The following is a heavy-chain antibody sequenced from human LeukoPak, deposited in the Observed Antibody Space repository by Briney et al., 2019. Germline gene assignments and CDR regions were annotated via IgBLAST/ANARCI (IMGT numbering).Heavy chain of an antibody. D-gene: IGHD3-22*01. V-gene: IGHV1-2*02. CDR1: GYTFTGYY. J-gene: IGHJ4*02. CDR2: INPNSGGT. Sequence: ASVKVSCKASGYTFTGYYMHWVRQAPGQGLEWMGWINPNSGGTNYAQKFQGRVTMTRDTSISTAYMELSRLRSDDTAVYYCARDSGYDSSGPPFFYWGQGTLVTVSS. CDR3: ARDSGYDSSGPPFFY.